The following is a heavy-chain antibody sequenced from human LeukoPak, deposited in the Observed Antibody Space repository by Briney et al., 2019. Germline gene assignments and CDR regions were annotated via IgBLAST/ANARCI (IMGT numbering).Heavy chain of an antibody. CDR2: ISSSSSYI. Sequence: GGTLRLSCAASGFTFSSYSMNWVRQAPGKGLEWVSSISSSSSYIYYADSVKGRFTISRDNAKNSLYLQMNSLRAEDTAVYYCAREEMAWFDPWGQGTLVTVSS. J-gene: IGHJ5*02. D-gene: IGHD5-24*01. CDR3: AREEMAWFDP. V-gene: IGHV3-21*01. CDR1: GFTFSSYS.